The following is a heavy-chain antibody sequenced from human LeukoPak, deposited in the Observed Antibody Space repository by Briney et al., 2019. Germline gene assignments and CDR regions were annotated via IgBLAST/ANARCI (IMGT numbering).Heavy chain of an antibody. CDR1: GYTFTNYG. V-gene: IGHV1-18*01. D-gene: IGHD1-26*01. CDR3: AARSGELPYYFDY. J-gene: IGHJ4*02. CDR2: ISAKKGNT. Sequence: ASVKVSCKASGYTFTNYGISWVRQAPGQGLEWMGWISAKKGNTNYAQKLQGRVTTTTDTSTSTAYMELRSLRSDDTAVYYCAARSGELPYYFDYWGQGTLVTVSS.